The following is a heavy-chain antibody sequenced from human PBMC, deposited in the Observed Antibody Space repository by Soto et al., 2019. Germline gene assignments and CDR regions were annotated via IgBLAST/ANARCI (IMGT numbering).Heavy chain of an antibody. V-gene: IGHV3-21*01. CDR2: ISSSSSYI. Sequence: PGGSLILSCAASGFTFSSYSMNWVRQAPGKGLEWVSSISSSSSYIYYADSVKGRFTISRDNAKNSLYLQMNSLRAEDTAVYYCARESGYYTYGMDVWGQGTMVTVSS. D-gene: IGHD3-3*01. CDR1: GFTFSSYS. J-gene: IGHJ6*02. CDR3: ARESGYYTYGMDV.